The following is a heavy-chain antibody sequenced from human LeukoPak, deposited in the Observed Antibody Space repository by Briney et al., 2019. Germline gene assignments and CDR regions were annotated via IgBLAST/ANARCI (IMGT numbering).Heavy chain of an antibody. CDR1: GFTFSGSA. D-gene: IGHD2-8*01. CDR2: IRSKANSYAT. Sequence: PGGSLRLSCAASGFTFSGSAMHWVRQASGKGLEWVGRIRSKANSYATAYAASVKGRFTISRDDSKNTAYLQMNSLKTEDTAVYYCTSLGAVYGSNYGMDVWGQGTTVTVSS. V-gene: IGHV3-73*01. J-gene: IGHJ6*02. CDR3: TSLGAVYGSNYGMDV.